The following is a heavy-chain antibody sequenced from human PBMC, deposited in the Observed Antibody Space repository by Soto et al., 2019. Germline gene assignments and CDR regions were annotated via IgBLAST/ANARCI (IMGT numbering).Heavy chain of an antibody. CDR1: GFTFSDYY. Sequence: QVQLVESGGGLDKPGGSLRLSCAASGFTFSDYYMSWIRQAPGKGLEWVSYISSSSSYTNYADSVKGRFTISRDNAKNSLYLQMNSLRAEDTAVYYCARAGIWFGELTLYYFDYWGQGTLVTVSS. V-gene: IGHV3-11*05. CDR2: ISSSSSYT. J-gene: IGHJ4*02. D-gene: IGHD3-10*01. CDR3: ARAGIWFGELTLYYFDY.